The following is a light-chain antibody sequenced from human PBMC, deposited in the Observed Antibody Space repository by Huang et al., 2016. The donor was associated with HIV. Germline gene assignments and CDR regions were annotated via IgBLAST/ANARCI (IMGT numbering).Light chain of an antibody. CDR2: AAS. V-gene: IGKV1-39*01. Sequence: DIQMTQSPSSLSASVGDRVTITCRASQSINSYLNWYQQKPGKAPKVLIYAASSLQSGVPSRFSGSGSGTDLTLTINSLQPEDFAIYYCQQSYNTPLTFGGGTRLEIK. J-gene: IGKJ4*01. CDR1: QSINSY. CDR3: QQSYNTPLT.